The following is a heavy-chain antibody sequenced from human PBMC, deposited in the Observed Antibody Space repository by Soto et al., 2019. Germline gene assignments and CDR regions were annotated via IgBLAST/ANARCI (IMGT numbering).Heavy chain of an antibody. D-gene: IGHD2-2*01. CDR3: AAGYCSSTSCYAGYYYYGMDV. CDR1: GFTFSSYG. J-gene: IGHJ6*02. CDR2: ISYDGSNK. V-gene: IGHV3-30*03. Sequence: SLRLSCAASGFTFSSYGMHWVRQAPGKGLEWVAVISYDGSNKYYADSVKGRFTISRDNSKNTLYLQMNSLRAEDTAVYYCAAGYCSSTSCYAGYYYYGMDVWGHGTTVTVSS.